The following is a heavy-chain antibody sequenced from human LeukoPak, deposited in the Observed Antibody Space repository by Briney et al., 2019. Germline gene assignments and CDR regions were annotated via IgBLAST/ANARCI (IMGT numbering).Heavy chain of an antibody. J-gene: IGHJ4*02. CDR1: GFTFTSSA. V-gene: IGHV1-58*02. CDR3: AAGHVGYSSGWYGY. CDR2: IVVGSGNT. Sequence: SVKVSCKASGFTFTSSAMQWVRQARGQRLEWIGRIVVGSGNTNYAQKFQERVTITRDMSTSTAYMELSSLRSEDTAVYYCAAGHVGYSSGWYGYWGQGTLVTVSS. D-gene: IGHD6-19*01.